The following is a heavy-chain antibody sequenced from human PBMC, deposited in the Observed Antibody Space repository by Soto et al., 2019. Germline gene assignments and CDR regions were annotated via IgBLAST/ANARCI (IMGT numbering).Heavy chain of an antibody. V-gene: IGHV3-30-3*01. Sequence: QVQLVESGGGVVQPGRSLRLSCAASGFTFSSYAMHWVRQAPGKGLEWVAVISYDGSNKYYADSVKGRFTISRDNSKNTLYLQMNSLRAEDTAVYYCARDARRETGSQRVDYFDYWGQGTLVTVSS. CDR1: GFTFSSYA. J-gene: IGHJ4*02. CDR2: ISYDGSNK. CDR3: ARDARRETGSQRVDYFDY. D-gene: IGHD1-1*01.